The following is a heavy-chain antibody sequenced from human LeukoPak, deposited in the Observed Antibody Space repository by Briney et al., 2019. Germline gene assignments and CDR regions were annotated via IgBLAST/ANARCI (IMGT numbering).Heavy chain of an antibody. V-gene: IGHV4-31*03. D-gene: IGHD3-22*01. J-gene: IGHJ5*02. CDR1: GGSINSGHYY. Sequence: SETLSLTCTVSGGSINSGHYYWSWIRQHPGKGLEWIGYIYYSGSTYYNLSLKSRVDISADTSKNQFSLKLNSVTAADTAVYYCARGLYYDSSGTFFDPWGQGTLVSVSS. CDR2: IYYSGST. CDR3: ARGLYYDSSGTFFDP.